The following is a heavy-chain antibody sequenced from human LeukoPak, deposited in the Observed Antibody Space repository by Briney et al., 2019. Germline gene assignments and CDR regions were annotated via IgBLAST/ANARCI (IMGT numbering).Heavy chain of an antibody. Sequence: AETLSLTCTASGGSISSYYWSWIRQPAGKGLEWIGRIYTSGGTNYNPSLKSRVTMSVDTSKNQFSLELSSVTAAGTAVYYFAIEEGQWEFYYYYYMDVWGKGTTVSVSS. V-gene: IGHV4-4*07. CDR1: GGSISSYY. CDR2: IYTSGGT. J-gene: IGHJ6*03. CDR3: AIEEGQWEFYYYYYMDV. D-gene: IGHD1-26*01.